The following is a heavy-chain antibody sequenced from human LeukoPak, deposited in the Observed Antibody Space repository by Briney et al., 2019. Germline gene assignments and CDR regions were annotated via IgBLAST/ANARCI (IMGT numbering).Heavy chain of an antibody. D-gene: IGHD3-22*01. CDR1: AFTFSRYG. Sequence: GGSLRLSCAASAFTFSRYGMHWVRQAPGKGLEWVAFIRYDGSNKYYADSVKGRFTISRDNSKNTLYLQMNSLRAEDTAVYYCARDHHRRLYDSQARDTFDIWGQGTMVTVSS. CDR2: IRYDGSNK. CDR3: ARDHHRRLYDSQARDTFDI. V-gene: IGHV3-30*02. J-gene: IGHJ3*02.